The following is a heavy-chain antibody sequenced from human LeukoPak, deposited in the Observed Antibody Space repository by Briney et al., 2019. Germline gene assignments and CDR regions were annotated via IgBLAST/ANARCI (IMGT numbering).Heavy chain of an antibody. J-gene: IGHJ4*02. CDR2: IYYSGST. D-gene: IGHD5-18*01. CDR1: GGSISSSSYY. CDR3: ARHYNTAMVTTYFDY. Sequence: KPSETLSLTCTVSGGSISSSSYYWGWIRQPPGKGLEWIGRIYYSGSTYYNPSLKSRVTISVDTSKNQFSLKLSSVTAADTAVYYCARHYNTAMVTTYFDYWGQGTLVTVSS. V-gene: IGHV4-39*01.